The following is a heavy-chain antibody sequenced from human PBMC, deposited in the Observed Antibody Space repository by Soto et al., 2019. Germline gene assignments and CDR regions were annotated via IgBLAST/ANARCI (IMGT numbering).Heavy chain of an antibody. V-gene: IGHV3-23*01. J-gene: IGHJ6*02. CDR3: SKYSPEYSSSSGAPYYYYGMDV. D-gene: IGHD6-6*01. CDR1: GFTFSSYA. Sequence: SLRLSCAASGFTFSSYAMSWVRQAPGKGLEWVSAISGSGGSTYYADSVKDRFTIFRDNSKNMLYLQMNSLRAEDTAVFYCSKYSPEYSSSSGAPYYYYGMDVWGQGTTVTVSS. CDR2: ISGSGGST.